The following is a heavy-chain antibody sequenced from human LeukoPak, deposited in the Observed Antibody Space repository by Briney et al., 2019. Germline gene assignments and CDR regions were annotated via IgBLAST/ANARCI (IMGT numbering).Heavy chain of an antibody. CDR1: GFTFSSYG. CDR2: IWYDGSNK. V-gene: IGHV3-33*01. Sequence: GRSLRLSCAASGFTFSSYGMHWVRQAPGKGLEWVAVIWYDGSNKYYADSVKGRFTISRDNSKNTLYLQMNSLRAEDTAVYYCARDKFAAAPHYYYGMDVWGQGTTVTVSS. J-gene: IGHJ6*02. D-gene: IGHD6-13*01. CDR3: ARDKFAAAPHYYYGMDV.